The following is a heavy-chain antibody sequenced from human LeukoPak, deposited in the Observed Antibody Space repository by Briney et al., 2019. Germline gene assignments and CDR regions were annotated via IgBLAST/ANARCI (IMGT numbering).Heavy chain of an antibody. J-gene: IGHJ3*02. CDR1: GGSLSSYY. CDR2: IYYSGST. D-gene: IGHD4-23*01. V-gene: IGHV4-59*01. Sequence: SETLSLTCTVSGGSLSSYYWSWLRQPPGKGLEWIGYIYYSGSTNYNPSLKSRVTISVDTSKNQFSLKLSSVTAADTAVYYCAREKTTVVTPDDAFVIWGQGTMVTVSS. CDR3: AREKTTVVTPDDAFVI.